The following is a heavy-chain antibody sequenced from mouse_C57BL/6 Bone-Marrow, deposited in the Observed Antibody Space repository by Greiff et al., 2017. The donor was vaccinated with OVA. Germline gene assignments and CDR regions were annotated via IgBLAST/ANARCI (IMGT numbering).Heavy chain of an antibody. J-gene: IGHJ2*01. V-gene: IGHV3-6*01. CDR1: GYSITSGYY. Sequence: ESGPGLVKPSQSLSLTCSVTGYSITSGYYWNWIRQFPGNKLEWMGYISYDGSNNYNPSLKNRISITRDTSKNQFFLKLNSVTTEDTATDYCARGAYYYGSDDWGQGTTLTVSS. CDR2: ISYDGSN. CDR3: ARGAYYYGSDD. D-gene: IGHD1-1*01.